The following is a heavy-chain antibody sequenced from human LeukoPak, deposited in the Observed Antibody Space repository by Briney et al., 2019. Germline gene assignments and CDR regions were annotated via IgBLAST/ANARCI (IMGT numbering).Heavy chain of an antibody. CDR2: IYLGDSDT. CDR3: ARRGYSGYGFDY. V-gene: IGHV5-51*01. J-gene: IGHJ4*02. D-gene: IGHD5-12*01. Sequence: GESLKISCKGSGYIFANYWIGWVRQTPGKGLKWMGIIYLGDSDTRYSPSFQGQVTISADKSISTAYLQWSSLKASDTAMYYCARRGYSGYGFDYWGQGTLVTVSS. CDR1: GYIFANYW.